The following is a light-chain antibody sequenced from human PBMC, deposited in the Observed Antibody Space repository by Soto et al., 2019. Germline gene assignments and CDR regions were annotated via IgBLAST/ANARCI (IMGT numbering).Light chain of an antibody. J-gene: IGLJ1*01. CDR3: SSYTTIGTLDL. CDR1: SSDVGSYNL. V-gene: IGLV2-14*02. Sequence: QSALTQPASVSGSPGQSITISCAGISSDVGSYNLVSWYQQHPGKAPKLMIYEVNKRPSGVPDRFSGSKSGNTASLTVSGLQAEDEADYYCSSYTTIGTLDLFGTGTKVTV. CDR2: EVN.